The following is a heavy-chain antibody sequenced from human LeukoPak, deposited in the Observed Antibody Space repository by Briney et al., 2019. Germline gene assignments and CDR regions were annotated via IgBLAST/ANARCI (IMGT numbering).Heavy chain of an antibody. Sequence: ASVKVSCKASGYTFTSYGLSWVRQAPGQGLEWMGWISAYNGNTNYAQKLQGRVTMTTDTSTSTAYMELRSLRSDDTAVYYCARDQGIAVAGLVDYWGQGTLVTVSS. CDR2: ISAYNGNT. V-gene: IGHV1-18*01. CDR1: GYTFTSYG. CDR3: ARDQGIAVAGLVDY. D-gene: IGHD6-19*01. J-gene: IGHJ4*02.